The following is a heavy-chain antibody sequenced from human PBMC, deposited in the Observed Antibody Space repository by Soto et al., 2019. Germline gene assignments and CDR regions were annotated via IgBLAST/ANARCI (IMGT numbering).Heavy chain of an antibody. Sequence: EVQLVESGGGLIQPGGSLRLSCAASGFTVNNNYMNWARQAPGKGLEWVSVIYSGGHTYYADSVKGRFTISRDTSKNTLYLQMNSLRVEDTAVYYCARGDDLPDYWGQGTLVTVSS. D-gene: IGHD3-16*01. CDR3: ARGDDLPDY. CDR2: IYSGGHT. CDR1: GFTVNNNY. J-gene: IGHJ4*02. V-gene: IGHV3-53*01.